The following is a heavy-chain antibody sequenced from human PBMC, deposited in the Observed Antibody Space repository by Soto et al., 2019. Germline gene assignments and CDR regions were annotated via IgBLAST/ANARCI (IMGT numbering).Heavy chain of an antibody. Sequence: GGSLRLSCAASGFTFSSYAMSWVRQAPGKGLEWVSAISGSGGSTYYADSVKGRFTISRDNSKNTLYLQMNSLRAEDTAVYYCARDPSIVVVTAIGMDVWGQGTTVTVSS. CDR1: GFTFSSYA. V-gene: IGHV3-23*01. CDR2: ISGSGGST. CDR3: ARDPSIVVVTAIGMDV. D-gene: IGHD2-21*02. J-gene: IGHJ6*02.